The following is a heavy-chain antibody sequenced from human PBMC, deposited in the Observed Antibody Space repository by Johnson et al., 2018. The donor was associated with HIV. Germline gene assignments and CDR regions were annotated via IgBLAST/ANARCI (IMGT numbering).Heavy chain of an antibody. Sequence: QVQLVESGGGVVQPGGSLRLSSAASGFTFSSYGMHWVRQAPGKGLAGVAFIRYDGSNKYYADFVKGRFTNSRDNSKNTLYLQMDSLRPEDTAVYYCAKIWGDIAATGDAFDIWGQGTMVTVSS. D-gene: IGHD5-12*01. CDR1: GFTFSSYG. V-gene: IGHV3-30*02. CDR2: IRYDGSNK. CDR3: AKIWGDIAATGDAFDI. J-gene: IGHJ3*02.